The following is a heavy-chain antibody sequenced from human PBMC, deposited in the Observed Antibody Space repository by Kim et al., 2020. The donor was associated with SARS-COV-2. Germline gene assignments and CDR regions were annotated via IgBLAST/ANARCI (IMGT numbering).Heavy chain of an antibody. CDR3: ARDYYGDYYFDY. CDR2: ISSSSSYI. D-gene: IGHD4-17*01. V-gene: IGHV3-21*01. J-gene: IGHJ4*02. CDR1: GFTFSSYS. Sequence: GGSLRLSCAASGFTFSSYSMNWVRQAPGKGLEWVSSISSSSSYIYYADSVKGRFTISRDNAKNSLYLQMNILRAEDTAVYYCARDYYGDYYFDYWGQGTLVTVSS.